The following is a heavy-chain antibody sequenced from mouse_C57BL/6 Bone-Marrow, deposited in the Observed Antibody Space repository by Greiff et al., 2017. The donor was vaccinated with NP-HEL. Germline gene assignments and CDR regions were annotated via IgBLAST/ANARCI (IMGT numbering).Heavy chain of an antibody. J-gene: IGHJ2*01. CDR2: LYPGGGYT. Sequence: VKLMESGAELVRPGTSVKMSCKASGYTFTNYWIGWAKQRPGHGLEWIGDLYPGGGYTNYNEKFKGKATLTADKSSSTAYMQFSSLTSEDSAIYYCARFDGYYGVDYWGQGTTLTVSS. CDR1: GYTFTNYW. CDR3: ARFDGYYGVDY. V-gene: IGHV1-63*01. D-gene: IGHD2-3*01.